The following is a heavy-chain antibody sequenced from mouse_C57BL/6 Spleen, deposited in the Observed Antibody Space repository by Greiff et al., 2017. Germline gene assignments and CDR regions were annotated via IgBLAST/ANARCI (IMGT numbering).Heavy chain of an antibody. CDR1: GYTFTSYW. J-gene: IGHJ1*03. D-gene: IGHD1-1*01. Sequence: VKLQQPGAELVRPGSSVKLSCKASGYTFTSYWMHWVKQRPIQGLEWIGNIDPSDSETHYNQKFKDKATLTVDKSSSTAYMQLSSLTSEDSAVYYCARYYGSSHWYFDVWGTGTTVTVSS. V-gene: IGHV1-52*01. CDR2: IDPSDSET. CDR3: ARYYGSSHWYFDV.